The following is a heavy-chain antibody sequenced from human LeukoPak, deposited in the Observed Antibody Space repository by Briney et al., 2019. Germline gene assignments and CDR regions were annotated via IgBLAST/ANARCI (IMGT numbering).Heavy chain of an antibody. CDR1: GYTFTSYD. J-gene: IGHJ5*02. Sequence: ASVKVSCKASGYTFTSYDINWVRQATGQGLEWMGWMNPNSGNTGYAQKFQGRVTMTRNTSISTAYMELSSLRSEDTAVYYCARVWSDCSSTSCYSRPFDPWGQGTLVTVSS. CDR2: MNPNSGNT. V-gene: IGHV1-8*01. D-gene: IGHD2-2*01. CDR3: ARVWSDCSSTSCYSRPFDP.